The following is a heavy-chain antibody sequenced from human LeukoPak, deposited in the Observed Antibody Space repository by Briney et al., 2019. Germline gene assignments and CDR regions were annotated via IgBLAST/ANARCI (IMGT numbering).Heavy chain of an antibody. CDR3: ARYCGDGICYSKAFDY. V-gene: IGHV4-59*01. CDR1: GGSISSFF. D-gene: IGHD2-15*01. J-gene: IGHJ4*02. Sequence: SETLSLTCSVSGGSISSFFWSWLRQPPGKGLEWIGYIYYSGTTSYNPSLKSRVTISVDTSKNQIPLHLTSVSAADTAIYYCARYCGDGICYSKAFDYWGRGTLVTVSS. CDR2: IYYSGTT.